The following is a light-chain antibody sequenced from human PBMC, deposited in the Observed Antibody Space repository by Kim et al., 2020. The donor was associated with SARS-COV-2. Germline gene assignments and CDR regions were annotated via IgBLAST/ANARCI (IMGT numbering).Light chain of an antibody. V-gene: IGKV1-5*03. CDR2: KAS. CDR1: QSISSW. CDR3: QQYNTYSRT. J-gene: IGKJ4*01. Sequence: SASVGDRVIVTCRASQSISSWLAWYQQKPGKVPKLLIYKASSLESGVPARFSGSGSGTEFTLTISSLQPDDFATYYCQQYNTYSRTFGGGTKLEIK.